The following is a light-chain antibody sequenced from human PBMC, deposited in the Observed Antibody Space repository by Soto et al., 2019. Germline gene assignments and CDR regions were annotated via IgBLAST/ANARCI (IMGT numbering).Light chain of an antibody. Sequence: DIQMPQFPSSLSASVGDRVTITCRASQGIGNDLGWYQHKPGKAPKRLIFSASTLDSGVPSRFSGGGFGTEFTLTISSLQPEDFATYYCLHHYNYPLTLGGGTKVEIK. J-gene: IGKJ4*01. CDR3: LHHYNYPLT. CDR2: SAS. CDR1: QGIGND. V-gene: IGKV1-17*01.